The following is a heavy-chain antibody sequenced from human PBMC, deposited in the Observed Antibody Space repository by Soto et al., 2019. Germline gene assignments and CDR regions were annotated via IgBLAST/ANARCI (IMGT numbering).Heavy chain of an antibody. CDR2: IYHSGST. D-gene: IGHD5-18*01. Sequence: PGKGLEWIGYIYHSGSTYYTPSLKSRVTISVDRSKNQFSLKLSSVTAADTAVYYCARVYVDTAMAYFDYWGQGTLVTVS. CDR3: ARVYVDTAMAYFDY. V-gene: IGHV4-30-2*01. J-gene: IGHJ4*02.